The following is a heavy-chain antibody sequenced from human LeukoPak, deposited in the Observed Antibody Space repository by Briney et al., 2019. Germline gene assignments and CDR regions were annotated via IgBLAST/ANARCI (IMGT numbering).Heavy chain of an antibody. D-gene: IGHD6-19*01. V-gene: IGHV4-59*01. CDR1: GGSISSYY. Sequence: SETLSLTCTISGGSISSYYWSWIRQPPGKGLEWIGYIYYSGSTNYNPSLKSRVTISVDTSKNQFSLKLSSVTAADTAVYYCARDVAVAGTSAFDIWGQGTMVTVSS. J-gene: IGHJ3*02. CDR2: IYYSGST. CDR3: ARDVAVAGTSAFDI.